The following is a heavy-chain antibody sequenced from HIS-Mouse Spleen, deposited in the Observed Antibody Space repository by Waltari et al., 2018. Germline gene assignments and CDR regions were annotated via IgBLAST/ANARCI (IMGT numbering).Heavy chain of an antibody. CDR3: AREIPYSSSWYDWYFDL. D-gene: IGHD6-13*01. V-gene: IGHV4-39*07. Sequence: QLQLQESGPGLVKPSETLSLTCTVSGGSISSSSYYWGWIRQPPGQGLEWIGSIYYSGSTTSNPSLKGRVTISVDTSKNQFSLKLSSVTAADTAVYYCAREIPYSSSWYDWYFDLWGRGTLVTVSS. CDR1: GGSISSSSYY. CDR2: IYYSGST. J-gene: IGHJ2*01.